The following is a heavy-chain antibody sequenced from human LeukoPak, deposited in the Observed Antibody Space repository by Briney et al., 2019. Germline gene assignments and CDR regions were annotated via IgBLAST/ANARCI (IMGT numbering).Heavy chain of an antibody. D-gene: IGHD3-10*01. CDR2: INHSGST. V-gene: IGHV4-34*01. J-gene: IGHJ4*02. Sequence: SETLSLTCAVYGGSFSGYYWSWIRQPPGKGLEWIGEINHSGSTNYNPSHKSRVTISVDTSKNQFSLKLSSVTAADTAVYYCARRYSFRGAPDYWGQGTLVTVSS. CDR1: GGSFSGYY. CDR3: ARRYSFRGAPDY.